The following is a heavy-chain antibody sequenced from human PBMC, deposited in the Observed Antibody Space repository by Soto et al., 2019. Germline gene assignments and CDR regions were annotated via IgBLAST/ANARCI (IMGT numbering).Heavy chain of an antibody. CDR1: GGTFTTYA. CDR3: AREVGDTLNWFDP. D-gene: IGHD1-26*01. CDR2: IIPIFGTA. Sequence: QVQLVQSGAEVKKPGSSVKVSCKASGGTFTTYAITWVRQAPGQGLEWMGGIIPIFGTANYAQKFQGRVTITADESTSTASMHLSSLRSDDTAVYYCAREVGDTLNWFDPWGQGTLVTASS. V-gene: IGHV1-69*01. J-gene: IGHJ5*02.